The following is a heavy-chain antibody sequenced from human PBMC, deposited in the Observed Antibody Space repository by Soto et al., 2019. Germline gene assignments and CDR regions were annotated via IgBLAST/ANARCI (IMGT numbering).Heavy chain of an antibody. CDR1: GFSFSSYA. CDR2: ISGSGGQT. D-gene: IGHD3-10*01. V-gene: IGHV3-23*01. CDR3: AHLWFGAFDY. J-gene: IGHJ4*02. Sequence: EVQLLESGGGLVQPGGSLRLSCAASGFSFSSYAMNWARQTPGKGLEWVAGISGSGGQTYYADSVKGRFTISRDSPKNMVYLEINSLRVDDTAVYYCAHLWFGAFDYWGLGTLVTVSS.